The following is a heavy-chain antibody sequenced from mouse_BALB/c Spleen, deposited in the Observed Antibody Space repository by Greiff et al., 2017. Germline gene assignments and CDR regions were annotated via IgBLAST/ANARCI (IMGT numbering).Heavy chain of an antibody. Sequence: EVQLQESGPGLVKPSQSLSLSCTVTGYSFTSYYVWNWIRHFPGNKLEWMGYISYSGSTSYNPSLKSRISITRDTSKNQYFLQLNSVTTEDTATYCCARSGFAYWGQGTLVTVSA. CDR2: ISYSGST. CDR3: ARSGFAY. J-gene: IGHJ3*01. CDR1: GYSFTSYYV. V-gene: IGHV3-2*02.